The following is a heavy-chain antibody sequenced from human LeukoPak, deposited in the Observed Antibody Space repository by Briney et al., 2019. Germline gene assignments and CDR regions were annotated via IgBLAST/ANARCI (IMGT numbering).Heavy chain of an antibody. CDR2: IGGTDGST. V-gene: IGHV3-23*01. CDR3: ARRGDSGGYPYYFDY. CDR1: GFTFTNYA. J-gene: IGHJ4*02. Sequence: GGSLRLSCAASGFTFTNYAMSWVRLAPGKGLEWVSAIGGTDGSTYYADSVKGRFTISRDNSKNTVYLQMNSLGAEDTALYYCARRGDSGGYPYYFDYWGQGTLVTVSS. D-gene: IGHD3-22*01.